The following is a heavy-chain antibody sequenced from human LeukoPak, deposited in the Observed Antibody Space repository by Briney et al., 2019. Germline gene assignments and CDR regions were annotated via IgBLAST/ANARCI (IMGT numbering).Heavy chain of an antibody. CDR2: IIPIFGTA. CDR1: GGTFSSYA. Sequence: ASVKVSCKASGGTFSSYAIGWVRQAPGQGLEWMGGIIPIFGTANYAQEFQGRVTITADESTSTAYMELSSLRSEDTAVYYCARDYEPEGIAVAGTGGYFDYWGQGTLVTVSS. J-gene: IGHJ4*02. V-gene: IGHV1-69*13. CDR3: ARDYEPEGIAVAGTGGYFDY. D-gene: IGHD6-19*01.